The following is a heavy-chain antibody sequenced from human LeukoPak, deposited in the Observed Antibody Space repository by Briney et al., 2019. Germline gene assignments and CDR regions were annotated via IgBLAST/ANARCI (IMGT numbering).Heavy chain of an antibody. CDR3: ARRSPXPEYYDSSGYXNWFDP. V-gene: IGHV4-39*01. D-gene: IGHD3-22*01. Sequence: SETLSLTCTVSGGSISSSSYYWGWIRQPPGKGLEWIGSIYYSGSTYYNPSLKSRVTISVDTSKNQFSLKLSSVTAADTAVNYCARRSPXPEYYDSSGYXNWFDPWGQXTLVXXSS. CDR1: GGSISSSSYY. CDR2: IYYSGST. J-gene: IGHJ5*02.